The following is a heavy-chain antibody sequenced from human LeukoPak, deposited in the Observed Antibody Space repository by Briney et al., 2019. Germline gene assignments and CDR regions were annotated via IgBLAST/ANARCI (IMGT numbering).Heavy chain of an antibody. D-gene: IGHD3-22*01. Sequence: TGGSLRLSCAASGFTFSSYAVSWVRQAPGKGLEWVSAISGSGGSTYYADSVKGRFTISRDNSKNTLYLQMNSLRAEDTAVYYCAKDRITMIVVVNFDPWGQGTLVTVSS. CDR3: AKDRITMIVVVNFDP. J-gene: IGHJ5*02. CDR1: GFTFSSYA. V-gene: IGHV3-23*01. CDR2: ISGSGGST.